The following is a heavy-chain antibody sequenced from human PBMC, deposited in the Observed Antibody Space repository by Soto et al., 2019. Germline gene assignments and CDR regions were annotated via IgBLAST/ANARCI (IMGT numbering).Heavy chain of an antibody. D-gene: IGHD3-22*01. CDR1: GYTITELS. Sequence: QVQLVQSGAEVKKPGASVKVSCKVSGYTITELSMHWVRQAPGKGLEWMGGFDPEDGETIYAQKFQGRVTMTEDTSTDTAYMELSSLRSEDTAVYYCATTVYDSSGYSLPPYYYYGMDVWGQGTTVTVSS. J-gene: IGHJ6*02. V-gene: IGHV1-24*01. CDR2: FDPEDGET. CDR3: ATTVYDSSGYSLPPYYYYGMDV.